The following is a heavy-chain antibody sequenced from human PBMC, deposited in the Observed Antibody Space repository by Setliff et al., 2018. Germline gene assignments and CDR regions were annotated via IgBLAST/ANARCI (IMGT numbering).Heavy chain of an antibody. Sequence: PSETLSLTCSVSGDSINSGTYYWSWFRQSAGKGLEWIGRIYVSTGSTNYSPSLKSRVSISVDRSKNQFSLNLTSVTAADTAVYYCARAGFELGQYNWFDPWGQGTLVTVSS. D-gene: IGHD3-3*02. CDR1: GDSINSGTYY. CDR3: ARAGFELGQYNWFDP. CDR2: IYVSTGST. V-gene: IGHV4-61*02. J-gene: IGHJ5*02.